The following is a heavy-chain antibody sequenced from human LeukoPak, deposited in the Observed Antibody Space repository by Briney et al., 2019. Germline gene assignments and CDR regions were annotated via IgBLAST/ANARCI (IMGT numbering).Heavy chain of an antibody. V-gene: IGHV3-48*03. CDR3: ASSSWYALDY. CDR2: ISSSGSTM. D-gene: IGHD6-13*01. Sequence: GGSLRLSCAASGFTFSSYEMNWVRQAPGKGLEWISYISSSGSTMYYADSVKGRFTISRDNAKNSLYLQMNSLRAEDTAIYYCASSSWYALDYWGQGALVTVSS. CDR1: GFTFSSYE. J-gene: IGHJ4*02.